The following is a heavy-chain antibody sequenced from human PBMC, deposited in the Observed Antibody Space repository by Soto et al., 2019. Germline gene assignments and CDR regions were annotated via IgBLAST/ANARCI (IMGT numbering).Heavy chain of an antibody. D-gene: IGHD5-18*01. CDR2: MNPNSGNT. J-gene: IGHJ4*02. CDR3: ARVGGYSYGGVDY. CDR1: GYTFTSYD. V-gene: IGHV1-8*01. Sequence: ASVKVSCKASGYTFTSYDINWVRQATGQGLEWMGWMNPNSGNTGYAQKFQGRVTITADESTSTAYMELSSLRSEDTAVYYCARVGGYSYGGVDYWGQGTLVTVPQ.